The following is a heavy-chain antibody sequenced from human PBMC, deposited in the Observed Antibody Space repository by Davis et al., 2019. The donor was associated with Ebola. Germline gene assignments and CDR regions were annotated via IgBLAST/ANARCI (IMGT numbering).Heavy chain of an antibody. V-gene: IGHV3-9*01. J-gene: IGHJ4*02. CDR2: ISWNSGSI. D-gene: IGHD3-3*01. Sequence: SLKISCAASGFTFDDYAMHWVRQAPGKGLEWVSGISWNSGSIGYADSVKGRFTISRDNAKNSLYLQMNSLRAEDTALYYWAKASYDFWSGYRHGAYFDYWGQGTLVTGSS. CDR1: GFTFDDYA. CDR3: AKASYDFWSGYRHGAYFDY.